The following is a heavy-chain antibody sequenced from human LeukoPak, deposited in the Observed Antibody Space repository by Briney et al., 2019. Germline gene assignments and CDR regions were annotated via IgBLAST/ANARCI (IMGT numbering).Heavy chain of an antibody. Sequence: GGSLRLSCAASGFTFSSYAMHWVRQAPGKGLEWVAVISYDGSNKYYADSVKGRFTISRDNSKNTLYLQMNSLRAEDTAVYYCAKARGSSGLGKYYYMDVWGKGTTVTVSS. V-gene: IGHV3-30*04. CDR1: GFTFSSYA. J-gene: IGHJ6*03. D-gene: IGHD6-19*01. CDR3: AKARGSSGLGKYYYMDV. CDR2: ISYDGSNK.